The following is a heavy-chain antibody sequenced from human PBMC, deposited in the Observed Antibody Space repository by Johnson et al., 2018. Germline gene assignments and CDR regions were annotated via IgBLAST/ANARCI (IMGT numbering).Heavy chain of an antibody. CDR1: GYTFTSYA. CDR3: ARDHYVGRPSYYDYGRDV. Sequence: QVQLVESGAEVKKPGTSVKLSCTASGYTFTSYAMHWVRQAPGQRLEWMGGIIPLFGTANYAQTFQGRVTITADKSTSTAYRELSSLRSEDTAVYYCARDHYVGRPSYYDYGRDVWGQGTTVTVSS. J-gene: IGHJ6*02. V-gene: IGHV1-69*06. CDR2: IIPLFGTA. D-gene: IGHD3-16*01.